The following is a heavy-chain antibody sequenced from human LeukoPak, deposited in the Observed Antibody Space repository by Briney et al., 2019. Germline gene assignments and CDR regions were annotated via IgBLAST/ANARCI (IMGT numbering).Heavy chain of an antibody. D-gene: IGHD4-17*01. CDR1: GGSISSSNW. J-gene: IGHJ4*02. Sequence: SETLSLTCAVSGGSISSSNWWTWVRQSPGKGLEWIGSIYYSGSTYYNPSLKSRVTISVDTSKNQFSLKLSSVTAADTAVYYCARGDYGTKWGQGTLVTVSS. CDR2: IYYSGST. CDR3: ARGDYGTK. V-gene: IGHV4-4*02.